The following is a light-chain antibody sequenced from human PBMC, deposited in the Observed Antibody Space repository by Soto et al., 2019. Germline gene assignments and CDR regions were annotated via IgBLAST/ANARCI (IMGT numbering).Light chain of an antibody. V-gene: IGLV1-44*01. CDR2: TNN. J-gene: IGLJ1*01. Sequence: QSGLTQPPSASGTPGQRITISCSGTSSDIESHTVNWYQQVPGKAPKLLINTNNQRPSGVPARFSGSKSGASASLAISGLQSEDEATYYCATWDDSRTGVFGTGTKVTVL. CDR3: ATWDDSRTGV. CDR1: SSDIESHT.